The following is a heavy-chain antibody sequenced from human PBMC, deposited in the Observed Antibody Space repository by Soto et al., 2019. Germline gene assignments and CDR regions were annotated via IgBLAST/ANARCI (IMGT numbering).Heavy chain of an antibody. CDR2: IYQSGVT. CDR1: GDSYSISTSS. D-gene: IGHD6-19*01. V-gene: IGHV4-30-2*01. CDR3: AGMPYTSGLRFDP. Sequence: SETLSLTCNMSGDSYSISTSSWSWIRQPPGKALQWIGFIYQSGVTSYNRSLASRVSISLDRSNNQCSLKLKSVTAADTAVYFCAGMPYTSGLRFDPWGPGTLVTVSS. J-gene: IGHJ5*02.